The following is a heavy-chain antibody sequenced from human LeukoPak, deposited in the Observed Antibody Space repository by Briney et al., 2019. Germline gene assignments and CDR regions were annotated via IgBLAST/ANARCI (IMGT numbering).Heavy chain of an antibody. J-gene: IGHJ6*03. Sequence: SETLSLTCTVSGGSISSYYWSWIRQPAGKGLEWIGRIYTSGSTNYNPSLKSRVTMSVDTSKNQFSLKLTSVTAADTAVYYCARDYFTSSGGYYYYYMDVWGKGTTVTVSS. V-gene: IGHV4-4*07. CDR2: IYTSGST. CDR3: ARDYFTSSGGYYYYYMDV. CDR1: GGSISSYY. D-gene: IGHD3-22*01.